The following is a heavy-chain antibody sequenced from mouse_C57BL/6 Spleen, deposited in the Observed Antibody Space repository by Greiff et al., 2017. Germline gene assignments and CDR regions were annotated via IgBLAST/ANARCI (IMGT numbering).Heavy chain of an antibody. D-gene: IGHD1-1*01. CDR1: GVTFTDYY. CDR3: ARYYYGSSYFDY. V-gene: IGHV7-3*01. Sequence: AAGGVTFTDYYMSWVRQPPGKALEWLGFIRNKANGYTTEYSASVKGRFTISRDNSQSILYLQMNALRAEDSATYYCARYYYGSSYFDYWGQGTTLTVSS. J-gene: IGHJ2*01. CDR2: IRNKANGYTT.